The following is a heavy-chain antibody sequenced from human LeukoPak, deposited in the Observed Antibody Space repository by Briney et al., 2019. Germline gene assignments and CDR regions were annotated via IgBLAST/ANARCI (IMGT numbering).Heavy chain of an antibody. CDR1: GFSLQDFW. V-gene: IGHV3-7*01. CDR2: IKEDRTAD. Sequence: GGALRLPRVACGFSLQDFWMAGVRQAPGRGVEWVAHIKEDRTADYYGDSVKGRFSISKDDGKNSLHLQMNSLRVEDTAVYYCVRGGWELDYWGQGTLVTVSS. CDR3: VRGGWELDY. D-gene: IGHD1-1*01. J-gene: IGHJ4*02.